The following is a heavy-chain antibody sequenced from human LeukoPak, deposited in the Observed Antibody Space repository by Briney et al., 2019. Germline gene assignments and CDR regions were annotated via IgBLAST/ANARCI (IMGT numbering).Heavy chain of an antibody. J-gene: IGHJ4*02. CDR2: INHSGRI. CDR1: GGSFSGYY. D-gene: IGHD6-13*01. Sequence: RPSETLSLTCAVYGGSFSGYYWSWIRQPPGKVLEWIGEINHSGRIAYNPSLKSRVTMSLDTSNKQFSLKLASVTAADTAVYYCLTEDNELASAGKREVLWGQGTLVTVSS. CDR3: LTEDNELASAGKREVL. V-gene: IGHV4-34*01.